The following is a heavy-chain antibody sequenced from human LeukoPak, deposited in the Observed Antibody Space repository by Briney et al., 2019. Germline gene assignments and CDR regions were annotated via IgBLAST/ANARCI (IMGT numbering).Heavy chain of an antibody. V-gene: IGHV4-34*01. J-gene: IGHJ6*03. D-gene: IGHD3-3*01. CDR1: GGSFSGFY. Sequence: SETLSLTCAVYGGSFSGFYWSWIRQPPGKGLEWIGSIYHSGSTYYNPSLKSRVTISVDTSKNQFSLKLSSVTAADTAVYYCARRDPFGVVINYYYYYYMDVWGKGTTVTVSS. CDR3: ARRDPFGVVINYYYYYYMDV. CDR2: IYHSGST.